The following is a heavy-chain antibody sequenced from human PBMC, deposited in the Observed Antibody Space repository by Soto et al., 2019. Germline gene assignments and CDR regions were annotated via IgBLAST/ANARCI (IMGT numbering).Heavy chain of an antibody. CDR3: AKKVGTSGPFDY. CDR2: ISGSGAFT. D-gene: IGHD2-8*01. Sequence: EVQLLESGGGLIQPGGSLRLSCAASGFTFSVYAMGWVRQVPGKGLKWVSDISGSGAFTYYADSVKGRFTISRDNSKNTLYLQMNSLRAEDTAIYYCAKKVGTSGPFDYWGQGTLVTVSS. J-gene: IGHJ4*02. CDR1: GFTFSVYA. V-gene: IGHV3-23*01.